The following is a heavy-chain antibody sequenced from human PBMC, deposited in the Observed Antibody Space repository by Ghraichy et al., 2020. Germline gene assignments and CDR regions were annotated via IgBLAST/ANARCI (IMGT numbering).Heavy chain of an antibody. CDR2: ISGGEGTT. CDR1: GFTFSIYV. CDR3: AKVLGRESWYNYYFAMDV. D-gene: IGHD3-10*01. Sequence: GGSLRLSCAASGFTFSIYVMSWVRQAPGKGLEWVSSISGGEGTTYYADSVKGRFTISRDNSKNTLYLQMNSLRAEDTADYYCAKVLGRESWYNYYFAMDVWGLGTTVIVSS. J-gene: IGHJ6*02. V-gene: IGHV3-23*01.